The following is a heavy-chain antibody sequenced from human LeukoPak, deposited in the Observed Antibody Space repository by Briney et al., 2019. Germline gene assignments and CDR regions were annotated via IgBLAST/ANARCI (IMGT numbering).Heavy chain of an antibody. CDR3: ARSPSPYSSGWYFDY. V-gene: IGHV6-1*01. Sequence: SQTLSLTCAISGDSVSINSAAWHWIRQSPPRGLEWLGRTYQRSKWYNDYAVSVKSRITINPDISKNQFSLQSNSVTPEDTAVYYCARSPSPYSSGWYFDYWGQGTLVTVSS. CDR2: TYQRSKWYN. CDR1: GDSVSINSAA. J-gene: IGHJ4*02. D-gene: IGHD6-19*01.